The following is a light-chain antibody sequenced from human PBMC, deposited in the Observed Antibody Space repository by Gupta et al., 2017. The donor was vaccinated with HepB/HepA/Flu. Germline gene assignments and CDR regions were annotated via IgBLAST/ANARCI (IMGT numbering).Light chain of an antibody. CDR1: GSDVGSSKY. Sequence: SALTQPPSPSESPAPSVTISCTGTGSDVGSSKYVSWYQQHPGKGPKLMIYEVSKRPSGVPDRFAGSKSGNTAALTVSGRQAEDEADYYCSSYAVSSDTYVFGTGTKVTVL. V-gene: IGLV2-8*01. J-gene: IGLJ1*01. CDR2: EVS. CDR3: SSYAVSSDTYV.